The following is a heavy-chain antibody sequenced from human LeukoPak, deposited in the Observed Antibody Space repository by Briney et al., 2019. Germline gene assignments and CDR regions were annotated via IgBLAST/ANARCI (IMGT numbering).Heavy chain of an antibody. D-gene: IGHD5-18*01. Sequence: GASVKVSCKASGHTFTGYYMHWVRQAPGQGLEWMGWINPNSGGTNYAQKFQGRVTMTRDTSISTAYMELSRLRSDDTAVYYCARGHGDTATGFDPWGQGTLVTVSS. V-gene: IGHV1-2*02. CDR3: ARGHGDTATGFDP. CDR2: INPNSGGT. CDR1: GHTFTGYY. J-gene: IGHJ5*02.